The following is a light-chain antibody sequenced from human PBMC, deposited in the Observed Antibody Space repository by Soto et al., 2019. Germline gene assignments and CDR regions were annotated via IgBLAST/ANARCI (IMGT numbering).Light chain of an antibody. CDR3: CSFTPSSTYV. V-gene: IGLV2-14*01. Sequence: QSVLTQPASVSGSPGQSITISCTGTSSDVGGYNYVSWYQQYPGKAPKVMIYDVTNRPSGVSNRFSGSRSGNTASLTISGLQAEDEADYYCCSFTPSSTYVFGAGTKVTVL. J-gene: IGLJ1*01. CDR1: SSDVGGYNY. CDR2: DVT.